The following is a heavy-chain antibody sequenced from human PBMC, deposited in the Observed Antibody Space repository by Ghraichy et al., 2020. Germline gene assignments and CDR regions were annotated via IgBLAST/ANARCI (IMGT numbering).Heavy chain of an antibody. CDR2: IYYSGST. V-gene: IGHV4-59*01. Sequence: SETLSLTCTVSGGSISSYYWSWIRQPPGKGLEWIGYIYYSGSTNYNPSLKSRVTISVDTSKNQFSLKLSSVTAADTAVYYCARGGAWGWLRDASSFDYWGQGTLVTVSS. CDR3: ARGGAWGWLRDASSFDY. CDR1: GGSISSYY. D-gene: IGHD5-12*01. J-gene: IGHJ4*02.